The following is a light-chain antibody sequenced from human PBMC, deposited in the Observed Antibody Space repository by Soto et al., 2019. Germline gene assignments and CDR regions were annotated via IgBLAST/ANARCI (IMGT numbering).Light chain of an antibody. CDR1: SSDVGGYNY. Sequence: QSALTQPASVSGSPGQSITISCAGTSSDVGGYNYVSWYQQHPGKAPKLIIYEVSIRPSGVSNRFSGSKSGNTASLSISAPQAEDGIDYYCSSYKSSKSPAHVSGTGTKLTVL. CDR3: SSYKSSKSPAHV. CDR2: EVS. J-gene: IGLJ1*01. V-gene: IGLV2-14*01.